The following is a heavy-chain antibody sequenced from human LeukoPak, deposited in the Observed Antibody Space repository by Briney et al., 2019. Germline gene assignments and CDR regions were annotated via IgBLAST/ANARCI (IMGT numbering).Heavy chain of an antibody. V-gene: IGHV3-21*01. Sequence: PGGSLRPSWAPAGFTFSSYSMNWVRQAPGKGLEWVSSISSSSSYIYYADSVKGRFSISRDNAKNSLYLQMNSLRAEDTAVYYCARDPIAAAGTWFDYWGQGTLVTVSS. J-gene: IGHJ4*02. CDR2: ISSSSSYI. D-gene: IGHD6-13*01. CDR1: GFTFSSYS. CDR3: ARDPIAAAGTWFDY.